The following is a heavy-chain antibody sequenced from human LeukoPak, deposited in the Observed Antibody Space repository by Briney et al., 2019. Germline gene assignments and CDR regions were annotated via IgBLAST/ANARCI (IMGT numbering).Heavy chain of an antibody. CDR1: GGSISSGTSY. CDR2: LYYTGSI. CDR3: AGNNFYYFAC. V-gene: IGHV4-39*01. D-gene: IGHD5-24*01. Sequence: SETLSLTCTVSGGSISSGTSYWGWIRQPPGKGLEWIGSLYYTGSIYHNPSLKSRVTISVETSKNQFSLKVTSVTADDTAVYYCAGNNFYYFACWGQGSLFTVSS. J-gene: IGHJ4*02.